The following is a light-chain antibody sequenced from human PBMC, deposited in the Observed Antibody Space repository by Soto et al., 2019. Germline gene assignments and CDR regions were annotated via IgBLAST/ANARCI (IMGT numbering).Light chain of an antibody. V-gene: IGKV1-39*01. Sequence: DIQMTQSPTSVSASVGDRVTITCRASQSISSYLNWYQQKPGKAPKLLIYAASSLQSGVPSRFSGSGSGTDFTLTISSLQPEDFATYYCQQFNNYAITFGQGTRLEI. CDR2: AAS. CDR1: QSISSY. J-gene: IGKJ5*01. CDR3: QQFNNYAIT.